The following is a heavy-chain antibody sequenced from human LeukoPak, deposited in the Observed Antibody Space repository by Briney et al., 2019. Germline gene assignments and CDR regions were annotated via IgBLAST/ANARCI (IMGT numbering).Heavy chain of an antibody. D-gene: IGHD3-22*01. J-gene: IGHJ6*04. V-gene: IGHV1-69*01. Sequence: SVKVSCKASGGTFSSYAISWVRQAPRQGLEWMGGIIPIFGTANYAQKFQGRVTITADESTSTAYMELSSLRSEDTAVYYCASPNPRLVVYYYYGMDVWGKGTRVTVSS. CDR2: IIPIFGTA. CDR3: ASPNPRLVVYYYYGMDV. CDR1: GGTFSSYA.